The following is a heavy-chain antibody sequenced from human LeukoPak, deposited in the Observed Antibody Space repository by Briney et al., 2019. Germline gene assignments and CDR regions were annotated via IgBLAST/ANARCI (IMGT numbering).Heavy chain of an antibody. CDR3: AKVFSHIVVVTASRGAFDI. V-gene: IGHV3-30*18. J-gene: IGHJ3*02. D-gene: IGHD2-21*02. CDR1: GFTFSSYG. CDR2: ISYDGSNK. Sequence: PGGSLRLSCAASGFTFSSYGMHWVRQAPGKGLEWVAVISYDGSNKYYADSVKGRFTNSRDNSKNTLYLQMNSLRAEDTAVYYCAKVFSHIVVVTASRGAFDIWGQGTMVTVSS.